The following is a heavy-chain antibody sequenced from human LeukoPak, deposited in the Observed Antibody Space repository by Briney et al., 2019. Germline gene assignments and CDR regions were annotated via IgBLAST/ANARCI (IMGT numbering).Heavy chain of an antibody. CDR3: ARDSGGSRSYYLINTYYYYGMDV. J-gene: IGHJ6*02. D-gene: IGHD3-10*01. V-gene: IGHV6-1*01. CDR1: GDSVSSNSAA. CDR2: TYYRSKWYN. Sequence: SQTLSLTCAISGDSVSSNSAAWNWIRQSPSRGLEWLGRTYYRSKWYNDYAVSVKSRITINPDTSKNQFSLQLNSVTPEDTAVYYCARDSGGSRSYYLINTYYYYGMDVWGQGTTVTVSS.